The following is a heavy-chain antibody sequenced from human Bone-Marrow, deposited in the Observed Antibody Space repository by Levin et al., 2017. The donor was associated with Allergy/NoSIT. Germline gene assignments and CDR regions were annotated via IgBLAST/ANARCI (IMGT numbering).Heavy chain of an antibody. CDR1: GGSISSYY. CDR3: ARLAAAGNDYDDDGMDV. V-gene: IGHV4-59*01. CDR2: IYYSGST. D-gene: IGHD6-13*01. J-gene: IGHJ6*02. Sequence: SETLSLTCTVSGGSISSYYWSWIRQPPGKGLEWIGYIYYSGSTNYNPSLKRRVTISVDTSKNQFSLKLSSVTAADTAVYYCARLAAAGNDYDDDGMDVWGQGTTVTVAS.